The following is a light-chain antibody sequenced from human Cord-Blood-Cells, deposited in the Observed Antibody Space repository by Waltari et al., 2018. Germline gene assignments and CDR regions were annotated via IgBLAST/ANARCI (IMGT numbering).Light chain of an antibody. CDR3: CSYAGRSTWV. J-gene: IGLJ3*02. Sequence: QSALTQPASVSGSPGQSITISCTGTSSDVGSYNLVSWYQQHPGKAPKLMIYEGSKRPPGVSNRFSGSRSGNTAYLTISGLQAEDEADYYCCSYAGRSTWVFGGGTKLTVL. CDR2: EGS. V-gene: IGLV2-23*01. CDR1: SSDVGSYNL.